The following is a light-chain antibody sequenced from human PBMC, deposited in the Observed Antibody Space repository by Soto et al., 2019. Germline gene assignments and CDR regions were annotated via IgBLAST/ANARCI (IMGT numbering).Light chain of an antibody. J-gene: IGKJ5*01. CDR2: DAS. CDR3: QQYVISVT. CDR1: QSIRSER. Sequence: EIVLTQSPGTLSLSPGERATLSCRASQSIRSERLAWYQQKPGQAPRLVIFDASNRASGMPERFSGSGSGTDFTLTISRLEPQDSAMYYCQQYVISVTFGQGTRLEIK. V-gene: IGKV3-20*01.